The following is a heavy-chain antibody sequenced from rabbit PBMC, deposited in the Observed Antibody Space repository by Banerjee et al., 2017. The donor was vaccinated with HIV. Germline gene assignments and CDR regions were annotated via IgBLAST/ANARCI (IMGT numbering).Heavy chain of an antibody. CDR3: ARDLAGVIGWNFDL. Sequence: QQLVESGGGLVKPGASLTLTCKASGFSFSSGYDMCWVRQAPGKGLEWIACIYSGSSDSAYYASWAKGRFTITRSTSLNTVTLQLTSLTVADTATYFCARDLAGVIGWNFDLWGQGTLVTVS. CDR2: IYSGSSDSA. D-gene: IGHD4-1*01. CDR1: GFSFSSGYD. J-gene: IGHJ4*01. V-gene: IGHV1S40*01.